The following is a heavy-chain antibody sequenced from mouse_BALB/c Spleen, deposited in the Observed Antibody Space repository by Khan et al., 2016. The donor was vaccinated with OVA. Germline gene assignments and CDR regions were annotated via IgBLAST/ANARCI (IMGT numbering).Heavy chain of an antibody. CDR3: ARDYWFVY. V-gene: IGHV5-6-5*01. CDR2: ISSGGST. J-gene: IGHJ3*01. Sequence: EVELVESGGGLVKPGGSLKVSCAASGLTFSNYAMSWVRQTPEKRLEWVASISSGGSTYYPDSVKGRFTISRDNARNILYLHMSSLRSEDTARYCFARDYWFVYWGQGTLVTVSA. CDR1: GLTFSNYA.